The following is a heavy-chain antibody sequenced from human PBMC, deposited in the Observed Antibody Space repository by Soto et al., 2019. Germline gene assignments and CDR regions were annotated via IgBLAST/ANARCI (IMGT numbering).Heavy chain of an antibody. CDR1: GYTFTSYA. J-gene: IGHJ4*02. CDR3: ARDGEYSSSWPQYYFDY. Sequence: ASVKVCCKASGYTFTSYAMHWVRQAPGQRLEWMGWINAGNGNTKYSQKFQGRVTITRDTSASTAYMELSSLRSEDTAVYYCARDGEYSSSWPQYYFDYWGQGTLLTVSS. V-gene: IGHV1-3*01. CDR2: INAGNGNT. D-gene: IGHD6-6*01.